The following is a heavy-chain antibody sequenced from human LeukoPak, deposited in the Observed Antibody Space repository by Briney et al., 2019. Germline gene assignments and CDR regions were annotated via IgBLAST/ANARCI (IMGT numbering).Heavy chain of an antibody. CDR1: GGTFSSYA. CDR3: ARGTLGYWFDP. CDR2: IIPIFGTA. J-gene: IGHJ5*02. V-gene: IGHV1-69*05. Sequence: ASVKASCKASGGTFSSYAISWVRQAPGQGLEWMGRIIPIFGTANYAQKFQGRVTITTDESTSTAYMELSSLRSEDTAVYYCARGTLGYWFDPWGQGTLVTVSS. D-gene: IGHD1-1*01.